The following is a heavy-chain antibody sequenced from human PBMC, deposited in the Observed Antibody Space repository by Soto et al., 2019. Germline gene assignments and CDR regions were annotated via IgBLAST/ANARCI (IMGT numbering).Heavy chain of an antibody. Sequence: EVQLVESGGGLVQPGGSLRLSCAASGFIFSAYDMHWVRQATGKGLEWVSAIGTAGDTYYPGSVKGRFTVSRENAKNSLYLKINSLTVGDTAVYYCVRAYSYGPPPSYFYHVGVWGKGPTVTVSS. J-gene: IGHJ6*04. D-gene: IGHD5-18*01. CDR3: VRAYSYGPPPSYFYHVGV. CDR1: GFIFSAYD. CDR2: IGTAGDT. V-gene: IGHV3-13*01.